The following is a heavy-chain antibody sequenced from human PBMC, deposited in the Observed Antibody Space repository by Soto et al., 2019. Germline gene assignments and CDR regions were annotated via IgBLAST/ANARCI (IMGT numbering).Heavy chain of an antibody. V-gene: IGHV4-30-4*01. J-gene: IGHJ6*02. D-gene: IGHD2-2*01. CDR2: IYYSGST. Sequence: SETLSLTCTVPGGSISSGDYYWSWIHQPPGKGLEWIGYIYYSGSTYYNPSLKSRVTISVDTSKNQFSLKLSSVTAADTAVYYCARASNQPLWAYYYGMDVWGQGTTVTVSS. CDR3: ARASNQPLWAYYYGMDV. CDR1: GGSISSGDYY.